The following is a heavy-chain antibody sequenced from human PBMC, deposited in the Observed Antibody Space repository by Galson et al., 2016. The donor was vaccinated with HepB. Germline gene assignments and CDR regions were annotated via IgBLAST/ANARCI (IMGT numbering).Heavy chain of an antibody. D-gene: IGHD5-18*01. CDR1: GFTFSNYA. J-gene: IGHJ6*02. CDR3: ARDLLPPRQKYSHGYVVWYYGMDV. CDR2: ISFDGGNK. Sequence: LRLSCAASGFTFSNYAIHWVRQAPGKGLEWVAVISFDGGNKYFADSVKGRFTISRDNSKNTLYMQMNSLRAEDTAVYYCARDLLPPRQKYSHGYVVWYYGMDVWGQGTTVIVSS. V-gene: IGHV3-30*04.